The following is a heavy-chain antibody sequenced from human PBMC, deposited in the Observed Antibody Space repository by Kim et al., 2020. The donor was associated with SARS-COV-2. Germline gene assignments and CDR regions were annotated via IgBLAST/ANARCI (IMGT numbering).Heavy chain of an antibody. CDR2: IYNSGST. V-gene: IGHV4-59*13. Sequence: SETLSLTCTVSGGSISSYYWSWIRQPPGKGLEWIGYIYNSGSTKYNPSLKSRVTISVDTSKKQFSLKLSSMTAADTAVYYCARETIGIAAAGTFYYGMDVWGQGTTVTVSS. J-gene: IGHJ6*02. D-gene: IGHD6-13*01. CDR1: GGSISSYY. CDR3: ARETIGIAAAGTFYYGMDV.